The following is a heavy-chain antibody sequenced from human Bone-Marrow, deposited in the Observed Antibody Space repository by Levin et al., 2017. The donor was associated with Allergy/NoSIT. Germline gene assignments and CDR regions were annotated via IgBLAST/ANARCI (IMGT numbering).Heavy chain of an antibody. CDR3: TRPLTIPHNSSYGMEL. CDR1: GFTFSGSA. Sequence: GGSLRLSCVGSGFTFSGSAIHWVRQAAGKGLEWVGRIRIKVNNYATAYSASVKGRFTISRDDSKSVAYLQMNSLKTEDTAVYFCTRPLTIPHNSSYGMELWGPGTTVTVSS. V-gene: IGHV3-73*01. J-gene: IGHJ6*02. CDR2: IRIKVNNYAT. D-gene: IGHD2-2*02.